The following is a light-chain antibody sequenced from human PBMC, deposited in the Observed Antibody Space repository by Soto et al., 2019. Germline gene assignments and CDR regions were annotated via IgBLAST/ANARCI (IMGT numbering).Light chain of an antibody. V-gene: IGKV1-39*01. CDR1: QRISTY. J-gene: IGKJ3*01. CDR3: QHTYGHPLA. Sequence: DIQMTQSPSSLSASVGDRVTITCRASQRISTYLNWYQQKPGEAPKLLIFDATYLQSGVPSRFSGSGSETDFTLSITSLQPEDFATYSCQHTYGHPLAFGPGTKVDIK. CDR2: DAT.